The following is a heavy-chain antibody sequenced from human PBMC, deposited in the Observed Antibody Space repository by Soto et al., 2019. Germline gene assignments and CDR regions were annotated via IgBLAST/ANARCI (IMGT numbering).Heavy chain of an antibody. CDR3: AIYHQYYYTGYDFDI. V-gene: IGHV4-31*03. CDR2: IYYSGIT. CDR1: GGSISSGGYF. J-gene: IGHJ3*02. Sequence: PSETLSLTCTVAGGSISSGGYFWSWIRQHPGKGLEWIGYIYYSGITYYNPSLKSRVTISVDTSKNQFSLNLTSVTAADTAVYYCAIYHQYYYTGYDFDIWGQGTMVTVSS. D-gene: IGHD2-8*02.